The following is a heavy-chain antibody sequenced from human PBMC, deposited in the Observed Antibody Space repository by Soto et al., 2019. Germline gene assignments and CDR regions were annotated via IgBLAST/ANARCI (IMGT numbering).Heavy chain of an antibody. V-gene: IGHV5-51*01. Sequence: SLKISCKGSGYSFTSYWIGWVRQMPGKGLEWMGIIYPGDSDTRYSPSFQGQVTISADKSISTAYLQWRSLKASDTAMNYCARRGRGYYYDSSGYDHYYYYGMDVWGQGTTVTVSS. J-gene: IGHJ6*02. CDR1: GYSFTSYW. CDR3: ARRGRGYYYDSSGYDHYYYYGMDV. D-gene: IGHD3-22*01. CDR2: IYPGDSDT.